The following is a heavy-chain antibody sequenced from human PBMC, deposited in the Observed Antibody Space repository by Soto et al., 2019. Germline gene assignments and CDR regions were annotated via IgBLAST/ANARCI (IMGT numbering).Heavy chain of an antibody. CDR2: IIPIFGTS. V-gene: IGHV1-69*01. D-gene: IGHD3-16*01. J-gene: IGHJ5*02. CDR1: GGTFNNHA. CDR3: ERGKMREMATSLRDKRFDP. Sequence: QVQLVQSGAEVKKPGSSVKVSCKASGGTFNNHAINWVRQYPGPGLEGMGGIIPIFGTSNYAQKFQARDTNTTDESTRTAYIELSSRRSEDTAVYYGERGKMREMATSLRDKRFDPWGQGTLVTVSS.